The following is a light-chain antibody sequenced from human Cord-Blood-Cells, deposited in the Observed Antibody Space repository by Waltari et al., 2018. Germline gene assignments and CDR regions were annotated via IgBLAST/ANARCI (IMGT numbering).Light chain of an antibody. V-gene: IGKV2-28*01. CDR2: LGS. Sequence: DVVMPQYPPSFPVTRGEPASTSWRPSQGLLQSYGYNYLDWYLQKPGQSPQLLIYLGSNRASGVPDRFSGSGSGTDFTLKISRVEAEDVGVYYCMQALQTPHSFGQGTKLEIK. CDR1: QGLLQSYGYNY. J-gene: IGKJ2*03. CDR3: MQALQTPHS.